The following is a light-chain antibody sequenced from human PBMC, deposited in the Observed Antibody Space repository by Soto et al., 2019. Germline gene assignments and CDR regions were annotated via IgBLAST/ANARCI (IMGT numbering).Light chain of an antibody. V-gene: IGLV3-1*01. CDR3: QAWDRSTVV. CDR2: QDT. Sequence: SYELTQPPSVSVSPGQTASITCSGDKLGTKYACWYQQKPGQSPVLVVYQDTKRPSGIPERFASSNSGNTATLTISGTQAMDEADYYCQAWDRSTVVFGGGTQLTVL. CDR1: KLGTKY. J-gene: IGLJ2*01.